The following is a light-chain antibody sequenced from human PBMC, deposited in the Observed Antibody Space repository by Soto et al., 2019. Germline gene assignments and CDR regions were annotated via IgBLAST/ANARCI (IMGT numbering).Light chain of an antibody. V-gene: IGKV3-20*01. CDR1: QTVSSY. CDR3: QQYGTSPIT. Sequence: ENVLTQSPGTLSLSPGERATLSCRASQTVSSYLTWYQQRPGQAPRLLIYGASKRATGIPDRFSGSGSGTDFPLTISRLEPEDFALYYCQQYGTSPITFGQGTRLEMK. CDR2: GAS. J-gene: IGKJ5*01.